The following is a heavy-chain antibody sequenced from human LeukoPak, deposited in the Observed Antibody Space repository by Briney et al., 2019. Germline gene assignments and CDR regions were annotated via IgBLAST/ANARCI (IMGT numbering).Heavy chain of an antibody. D-gene: IGHD3-3*01. CDR1: GFTFGSYW. J-gene: IGHJ4*02. CDR3: AKSGDYDFWSGYHPVDY. Sequence: PGGSLRLSCAASGFTFGSYWMSWVRQAPGKGLEWVANIKQDGSEKYYVDSVKGRFTISRDNAKNSLYLQMNSLRAEDTAVYYCAKSGDYDFWSGYHPVDYWGQGTLVTVSS. CDR2: IKQDGSEK. V-gene: IGHV3-7*03.